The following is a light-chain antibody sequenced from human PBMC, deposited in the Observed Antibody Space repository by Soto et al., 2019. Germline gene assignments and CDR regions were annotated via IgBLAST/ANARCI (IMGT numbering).Light chain of an antibody. V-gene: IGKV3-20*01. Sequence: EIVLTQSPGTLSLSPGERATLSCRASQSVSSSYLAWYQQKPGQAPRLLIYGASSRATGIPDRFSGSGSGTDFTLTISRLEPEDFAVYYCQQYGSPPLTCGGGTKVEIK. J-gene: IGKJ4*01. CDR2: GAS. CDR1: QSVSSSY. CDR3: QQYGSPPLT.